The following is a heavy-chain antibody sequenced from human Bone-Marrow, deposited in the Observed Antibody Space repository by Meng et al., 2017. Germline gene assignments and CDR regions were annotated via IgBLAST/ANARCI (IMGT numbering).Heavy chain of an antibody. CDR2: IYHSGST. Sequence: VQLQESGPGLGKTSGTLSLTCAVSGGSISRSNWWSWVRQPPGKGLEWIGEIYHSGSTNYNPSLKSRVTISVDKSKNQFSLKLSSVTAADTAVYYCARGQYFSWWELLPAFWFDPWGQGTLVTVSS. J-gene: IGHJ5*02. V-gene: IGHV4-4*02. CDR3: ARGQYFSWWELLPAFWFDP. D-gene: IGHD1-26*01. CDR1: GGSISRSNW.